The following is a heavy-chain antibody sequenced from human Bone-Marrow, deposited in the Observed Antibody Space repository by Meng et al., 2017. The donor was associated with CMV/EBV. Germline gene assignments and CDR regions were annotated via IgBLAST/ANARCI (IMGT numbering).Heavy chain of an antibody. V-gene: IGHV4-39*07. CDR3: AGSGGDNRSYNYYGMDV. CDR2: ISYSGTT. D-gene: IGHD3-16*01. CDR1: GGSITNSNHY. Sequence: SETLSLTCTVSGGSITNSNHYWVWIRQPPGNGLESIATISYSGTTYHNPSLRARVTMSIDTSKNQFSLRLTSVTAADTARYYCAGSGGDNRSYNYYGMDVWGQGTTVTVSS. J-gene: IGHJ6*02.